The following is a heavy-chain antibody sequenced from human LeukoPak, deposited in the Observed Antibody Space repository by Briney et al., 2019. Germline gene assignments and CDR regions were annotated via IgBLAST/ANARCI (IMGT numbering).Heavy chain of an antibody. J-gene: IGHJ4*02. CDR3: ARRYCSGGSCYSRSPFDY. Sequence: ASVKVSCKASGYTFTSYGISWVRQAPGQGLEWMGWISAYNGNTNYAQKLQGRVTMTTDTSTSTAYMELRSLRSEDTAVYYCARRYCSGGSCYSRSPFDYWGQGTLVTVSS. D-gene: IGHD2-15*01. V-gene: IGHV1-18*01. CDR2: ISAYNGNT. CDR1: GYTFTSYG.